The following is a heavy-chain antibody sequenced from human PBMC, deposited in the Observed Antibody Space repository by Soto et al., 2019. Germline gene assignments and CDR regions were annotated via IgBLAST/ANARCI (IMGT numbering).Heavy chain of an antibody. J-gene: IGHJ4*02. CDR1: GFTFSSYW. V-gene: IGHV3-7*01. D-gene: IGHD3-10*01. CDR3: ARAYGSGSLSGY. CDR2: IKQDGSEK. Sequence: GGSLRLSCAASGFTFSSYWMSWVRPAPGKGLEWVANIKQDGSEKYNVDFVKGRFTISRDNAKNSLYLQMNSLRVEDTAVYYCARAYGSGSLSGYWGQGTLVTVSS.